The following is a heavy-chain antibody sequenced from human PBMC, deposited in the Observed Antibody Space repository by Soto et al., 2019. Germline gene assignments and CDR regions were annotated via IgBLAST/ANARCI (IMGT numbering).Heavy chain of an antibody. V-gene: IGHV4-4*02. CDR2: IYHSGST. CDR3: ARDEPGSYYGFSYYYYGMDV. Sequence: SETLSLTCAVSGGSISSSNWWSWVRQPPGKGLEWIGEIYHSGSTNYNPSLKSRVTISVDKSKNQFSLKLSSVTAADTAVYYCARDEPGSYYGFSYYYYGMDVWGQGTTVT. J-gene: IGHJ6*02. D-gene: IGHD1-26*01. CDR1: GGSISSSNW.